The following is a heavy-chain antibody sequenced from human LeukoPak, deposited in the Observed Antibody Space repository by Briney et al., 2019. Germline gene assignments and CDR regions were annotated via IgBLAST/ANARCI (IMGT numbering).Heavy chain of an antibody. V-gene: IGHV1-18*01. CDR1: GYTFTNYG. CDR2: INADNGNT. J-gene: IGHJ1*01. CDR3: ERGVGCSSTSCWRYFQH. D-gene: IGHD2-2*01. Sequence: GASVKVSCKASGYTFTNYGIRWVRQAPGQGLEWMGRINADNGNTKYAQKRKGRVTMSTDTSTSTAYMELRSLRSDDTAVYYCERGVGCSSTSCWRYFQHWGQGTLVTVSS.